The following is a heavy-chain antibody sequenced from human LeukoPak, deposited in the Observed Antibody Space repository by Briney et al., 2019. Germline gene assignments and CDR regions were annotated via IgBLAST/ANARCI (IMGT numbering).Heavy chain of an antibody. V-gene: IGHV3-30*18. D-gene: IGHD3-22*01. CDR3: AKDYYDSSGYYSAFDI. CDR2: ISYDGSNK. CDR1: GFTFSSYG. Sequence: GGSLRLSCAASGFTFSSYGMHWVRQAPGKGLEWVAVISYDGSNKYYADSVKGRFTISRDNSKNTLYLQMNSLRAEDTAVYYCAKDYYDSSGYYSAFDIWGQGTMVTVPS. J-gene: IGHJ3*02.